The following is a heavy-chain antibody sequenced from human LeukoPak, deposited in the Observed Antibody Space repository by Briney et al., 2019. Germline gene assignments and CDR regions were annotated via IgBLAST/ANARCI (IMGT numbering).Heavy chain of an antibody. CDR2: IYSGGST. D-gene: IGHD3-3*01. J-gene: IGHJ4*02. CDR1: GFTFSSNY. Sequence: GGSLRLSCAASGFTFSSNYMSWVRQAPGEGLEWVSLIYSGGSTYYTDSVKGRFTISRDNSKNTLYLQMNSLRAEDTAVYYCARGLTIFGVVTHFDYWGQGTLVTVSS. V-gene: IGHV3-53*01. CDR3: ARGLTIFGVVTHFDY.